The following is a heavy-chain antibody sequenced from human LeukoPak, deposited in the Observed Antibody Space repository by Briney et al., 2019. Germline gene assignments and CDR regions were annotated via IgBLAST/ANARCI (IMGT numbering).Heavy chain of an antibody. Sequence: SETLSLTCIVSGGSISSSNYYWGWIRQPPGKGLEWIGSIYYSGTTYQNLSLKSRVTISVDTSKNQFSLKLNSLTAADTAVYYCARLGGSGTQLDYWGQGTLVTVSS. D-gene: IGHD3-10*01. J-gene: IGHJ4*02. CDR2: IYYSGTT. V-gene: IGHV4-39*01. CDR1: GGSISSSNYY. CDR3: ARLGGSGTQLDY.